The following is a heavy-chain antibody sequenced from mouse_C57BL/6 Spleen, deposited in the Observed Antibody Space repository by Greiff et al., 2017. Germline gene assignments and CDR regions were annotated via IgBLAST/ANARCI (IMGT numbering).Heavy chain of an antibody. CDR3: VLGGNYEYFDV. J-gene: IGHJ1*03. CDR1: GYAFTNYL. CDR2: INPGSGGT. Sequence: VQLHQSGAELVRPGTSVKVSCKASGYAFTNYLIEWVKQRPGQGLEWIGVINPGSGGTNYNEKFKGKATLTADKSSSTAYMQLSSLTSEDSAVYFCVLGGNYEYFDVWGTGTTVTVSS. V-gene: IGHV1-54*01. D-gene: IGHD2-1*01.